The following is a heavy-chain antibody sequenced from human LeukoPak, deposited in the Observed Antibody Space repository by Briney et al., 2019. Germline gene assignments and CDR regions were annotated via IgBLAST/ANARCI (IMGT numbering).Heavy chain of an antibody. V-gene: IGHV4-30-4*08. CDR1: GGSISSGDYY. Sequence: SETLSLTCTVSGGSISSGDYYWSWIRQPPGKGLEWIGYIYYSGSTYYNPSLKSRVTISVDTSKNQFSLKLSSVTAADAAVYYCARQMATANDAFDIWGQGTMVTVSS. CDR3: ARQMATANDAFDI. J-gene: IGHJ3*02. D-gene: IGHD5-24*01. CDR2: IYYSGST.